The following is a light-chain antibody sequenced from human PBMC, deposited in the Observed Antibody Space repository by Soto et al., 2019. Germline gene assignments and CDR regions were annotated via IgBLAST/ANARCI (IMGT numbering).Light chain of an antibody. V-gene: IGKV1-39*01. CDR3: QQSYSIPYT. CDR2: AAS. J-gene: IGKJ2*01. CDR1: QSISNY. Sequence: DIQMTQSPSSLSASVGDRVTITCRASQSISNYLNWYQQKPWKAPKLLIYAASSLQSGVPSRFSGSGSGTDFTLTISSLQPEDFATYYCQQSYSIPYTFGQGTKLEIK.